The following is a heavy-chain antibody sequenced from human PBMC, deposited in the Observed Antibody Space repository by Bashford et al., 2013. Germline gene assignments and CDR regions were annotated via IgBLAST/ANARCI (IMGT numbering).Heavy chain of an antibody. CDR2: ILPDGSEQ. CDR3: ARDETGGYFDY. J-gene: IGHJ4*02. Sequence: GGSLRLSCAASGFIFSDYWMSWLRQAPGKELEWVANILPDGSEQFYEDSVKGRFTISRDNVRNVVVLQMNGLRVEDTALYYCARDETGGYFDYWGQGSLVTVSS. CDR1: GFIFSDYW. V-gene: IGHV3-7*03. D-gene: IGHD1-14*01.